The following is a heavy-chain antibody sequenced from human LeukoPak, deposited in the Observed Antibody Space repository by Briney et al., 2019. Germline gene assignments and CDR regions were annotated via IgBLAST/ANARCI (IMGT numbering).Heavy chain of an antibody. J-gene: IGHJ4*02. CDR2: IYYSGST. V-gene: IGHV4-30-4*01. CDR1: GGSISSGDYY. CDR3: ARGYGGNYAFGY. Sequence: SQTLSLTCTVSGGSISSGDYYWSWIRQPPGKGLEWIGYIYYSGSTYYNPSLKSRVTISVDTSKNQFSLKLSSVTAADTAVYYCARGYGGNYAFGYWGQGTLVTVSS. D-gene: IGHD4-23*01.